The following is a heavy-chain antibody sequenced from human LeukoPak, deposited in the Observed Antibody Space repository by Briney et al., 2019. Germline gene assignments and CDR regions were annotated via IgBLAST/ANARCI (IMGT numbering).Heavy chain of an antibody. CDR2: IWYDGSNK. Sequence: PGGSLRLSCAASGFTFSSYGMHWVRQAPGKGLEWVAVIWYDGSNKYYADSVKGRFTISRDNSKNTLYLQMNSLRAEDTAVYYCARDLGIAVDLAGPDYWGQGTLVTVSS. CDR3: ARDLGIAVDLAGPDY. J-gene: IGHJ4*02. V-gene: IGHV3-33*01. D-gene: IGHD6-19*01. CDR1: GFTFSSYG.